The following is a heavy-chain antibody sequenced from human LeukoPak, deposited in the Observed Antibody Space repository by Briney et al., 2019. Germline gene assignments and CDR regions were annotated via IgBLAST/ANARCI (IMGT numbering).Heavy chain of an antibody. D-gene: IGHD3-3*01. CDR3: VKGSRSGFYNCYFDY. CDR2: IRYDGSNK. CDR1: GFTFSSYG. V-gene: IGHV3-30*02. J-gene: IGHJ4*02. Sequence: PGGSLRLSCAASGFTFSSYGMHWVRQAPGKGLEWVAFIRYDGSNKYYADSVRGRFTISRDNSKNTLYLQMNSLRAEDTAVYFCVKGSRSGFYNCYFDYWGQGTLVTVSS.